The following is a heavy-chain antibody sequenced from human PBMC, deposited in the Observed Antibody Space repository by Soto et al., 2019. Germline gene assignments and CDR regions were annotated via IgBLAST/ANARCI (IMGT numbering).Heavy chain of an antibody. V-gene: IGHV4-59*11. CDR3: ARRLSGSYGQIDS. CDR2: IYDSGST. Sequence: QVQLQESGPGLVRPSETLSLTCTVSGGSISHHYWSWIRQPPGKGLEWIGYIYDSGSTNYNPSLTRRLTLSVDSSERQFPPRLTCVTAADTAVYFCARRLSGSYGQIDSWGQGTLVTVSS. D-gene: IGHD1-26*01. CDR1: GGSISHHY. J-gene: IGHJ4*02.